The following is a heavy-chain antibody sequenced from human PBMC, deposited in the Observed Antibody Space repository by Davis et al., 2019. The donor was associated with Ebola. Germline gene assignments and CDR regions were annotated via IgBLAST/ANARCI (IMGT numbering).Heavy chain of an antibody. Sequence: GGSLRLSCAASGFTLSGYGLHWVRQPPGKGLEWVAVIWYDGRNQYYADSVKGRFTISRDNSKKTLYLQMNSLRAEDTAVYYCAKSGLSFGVVKYHYGMDVWGKGTTVTVSS. CDR3: AKSGLSFGVVKYHYGMDV. V-gene: IGHV3-33*06. CDR2: IWYDGRNQ. D-gene: IGHD3-3*01. J-gene: IGHJ6*04. CDR1: GFTLSGYG.